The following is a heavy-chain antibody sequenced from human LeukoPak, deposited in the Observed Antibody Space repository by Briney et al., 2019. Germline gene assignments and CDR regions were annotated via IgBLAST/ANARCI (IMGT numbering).Heavy chain of an antibody. V-gene: IGHV3-9*03. D-gene: IGHD3-16*01. CDR2: ISWNSGSI. J-gene: IGHJ3*02. CDR1: GFTFDDYA. Sequence: GRSLRLSCAASGFTFDDYAMHWVRQAPGKGLEWVSGISWNSGSIGYADSVKGRFTVSRDNAKNSLYLQMNSLRAEDMALYYCAKDIHYDYVWGSSPGAFDIWGQGTMVTVSS. CDR3: AKDIHYDYVWGSSPGAFDI.